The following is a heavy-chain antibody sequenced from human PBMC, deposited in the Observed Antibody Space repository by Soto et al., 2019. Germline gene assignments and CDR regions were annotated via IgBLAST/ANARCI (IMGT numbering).Heavy chain of an antibody. CDR2: VNPSGGHT. CDR1: GDTFSDYY. V-gene: IGHV1-46*01. D-gene: IGHD2-21*02. J-gene: IGHJ4*02. CDR3: ARGGHVVVVTAALDY. Sequence: QVQLMQSGAEVKKPGASVKVSCKASGDTFSDYYIHWVRQAPGHGLEWMGTVNPSGGHTTYSQHFLGRVTMTRDTSTSTLHMELTSLTSEDTAVYYCARGGHVVVVTAALDYWGQGTLVTVSS.